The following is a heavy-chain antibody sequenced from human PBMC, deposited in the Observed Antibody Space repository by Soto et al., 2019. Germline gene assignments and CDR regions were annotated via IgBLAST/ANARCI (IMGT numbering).Heavy chain of an antibody. J-gene: IGHJ4*02. Sequence: GGSLRLSCAASGCTFSNHGMRWVRQAPGKGLEWVAITSYDGYNQYYADSVKGRFTISRDNFKNMLFLQMNSLRVEDTAVYYCAKALGELSPESFDYWGQGILVTVSS. CDR3: AKALGELSPESFDY. CDR2: TSYDGYNQ. D-gene: IGHD3-16*02. V-gene: IGHV3-30*18. CDR1: GCTFSNHG.